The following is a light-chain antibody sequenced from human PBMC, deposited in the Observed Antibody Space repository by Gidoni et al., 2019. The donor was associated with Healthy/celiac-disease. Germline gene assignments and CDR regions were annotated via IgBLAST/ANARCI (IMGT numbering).Light chain of an antibody. Sequence: EIVLTHTPGTLSWSPGERATLPCRASQSVSSSYLAWYQQQPGQAPRLLIYGASSRATGIPDRFSGSGSGTDFTFTISRLEPEDFAVYYCQQYGSSPRTFXQXTKVXIK. CDR1: QSVSSSY. CDR2: GAS. CDR3: QQYGSSPRT. V-gene: IGKV3-20*01. J-gene: IGKJ1*01.